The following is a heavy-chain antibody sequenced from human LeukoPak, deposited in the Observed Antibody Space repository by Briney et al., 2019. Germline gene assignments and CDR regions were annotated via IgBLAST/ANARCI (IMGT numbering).Heavy chain of an antibody. CDR3: ARDLGYCTGGTCYPNWFDP. J-gene: IGHJ5*02. Sequence: GASVKVSCKASGYTFTSYAMHWVRQAPGQRLEWMGWINAGNDNTKYAQKFQGRVTITRDTSASTAYMELSSLRSEDTAVYYCARDLGYCTGGTCYPNWFDPWGQGPLVTVPS. D-gene: IGHD2-15*01. CDR1: GYTFTSYA. V-gene: IGHV1-3*01. CDR2: INAGNDNT.